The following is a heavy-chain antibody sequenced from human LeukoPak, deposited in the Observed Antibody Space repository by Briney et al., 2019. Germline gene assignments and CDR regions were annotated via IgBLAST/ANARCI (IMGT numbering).Heavy chain of an antibody. J-gene: IGHJ4*02. CDR3: ARRTRYSYGFDY. Sequence: ASVKVSCKASGGTFSSYAISWVRQAPGQGLEWMGIINPSGGSTSYAQKFQGRVTMTRDTSTSTVYMELSSLRSEDTAVYYCARRTRYSYGFDYWGQGTLVTVSP. D-gene: IGHD5-18*01. CDR2: INPSGGST. V-gene: IGHV1-46*01. CDR1: GGTFSSYA.